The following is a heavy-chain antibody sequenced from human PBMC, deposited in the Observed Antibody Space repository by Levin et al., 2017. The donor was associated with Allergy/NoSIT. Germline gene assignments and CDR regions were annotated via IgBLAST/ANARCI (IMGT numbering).Heavy chain of an antibody. CDR3: ARDLYCSSKTCYLFDL. J-gene: IGHJ5*02. D-gene: IGHD2-2*01. Sequence: SQTLSLTCTVSGVSISSYYWSWIRQPAGKGLEWIGRVYSSGNRDYNPSLKSRVTMSVDTSKNQLSLRLTSVTAADTAVYYCARDLYCSSKTCYLFDLWGQRALVTVSS. CDR1: GVSISSYY. V-gene: IGHV4-4*07. CDR2: VYSSGNR.